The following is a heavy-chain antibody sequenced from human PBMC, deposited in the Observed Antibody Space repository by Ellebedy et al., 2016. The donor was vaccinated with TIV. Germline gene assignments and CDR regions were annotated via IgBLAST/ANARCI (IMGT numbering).Heavy chain of an antibody. CDR1: GGTFSSYA. V-gene: IGHV1-69*06. CDR2: IIPIFGTA. J-gene: IGHJ2*01. CDR3: ARAGLRFLEWGYFDL. Sequence: AASVKVSCKASGGTFSSYAISWVRQAPGQGLEWMGGIIPIFGTANYAQKFQGRVTITADKSTSTAYMELRSLRSEDTAVYYCARAGLRFLEWGYFDLWGRGTLVTVSS. D-gene: IGHD3-3*01.